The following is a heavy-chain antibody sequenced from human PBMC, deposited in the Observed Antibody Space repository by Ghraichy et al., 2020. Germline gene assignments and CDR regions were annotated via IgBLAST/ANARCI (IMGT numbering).Heavy chain of an antibody. J-gene: IGHJ4*02. CDR1: GYTFTSYG. CDR3: ARDERGRAAAGPLDY. V-gene: IGHV1-18*04. Sequence: ASVKVSCKASGYTFTSYGISWVRQAPGQGLEWMGWISAYNGNTNYAQKLQGRVTMTTDTSTSTAYMELRSLRSDDTAVYYCARDERGRAAAGPLDYWGQGTLVTVSS. D-gene: IGHD6-13*01. CDR2: ISAYNGNT.